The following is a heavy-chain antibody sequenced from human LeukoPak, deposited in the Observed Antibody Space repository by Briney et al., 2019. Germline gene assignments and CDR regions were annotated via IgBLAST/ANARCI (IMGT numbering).Heavy chain of an antibody. CDR2: IYDSGST. Sequence: SQTLSLTCAVSGGSISSGGYAWGWIRQPPGKGLEWIGYIYDSGSTYYNPYLKIRVTISVDRSKNPFSLTLSSVTAADTAVYYCARVGICPLCWFDPWGQGALVTVSS. CDR3: ARVGICPLCWFDP. D-gene: IGHD2-2*01. J-gene: IGHJ5*02. V-gene: IGHV4-30-2*01. CDR1: GGSISSGGYA.